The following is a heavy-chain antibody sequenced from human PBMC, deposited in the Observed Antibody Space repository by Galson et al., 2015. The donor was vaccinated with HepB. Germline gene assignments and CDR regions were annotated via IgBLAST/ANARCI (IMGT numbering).Heavy chain of an antibody. Sequence: SLRLSCAASGFTFGSYAVSWVRQAPGKGLEWVSSISGSGTTTYYADSVRGRVSISRDNSKNTLYLQMNSLRAGDTAVYYCAKEVFWDDVWSGPFLFDSWGQGILVIVSS. D-gene: IGHD3-3*01. CDR2: ISGSGTTT. V-gene: IGHV3-23*01. CDR3: AKEVFWDDVWSGPFLFDS. J-gene: IGHJ4*02. CDR1: GFTFGSYA.